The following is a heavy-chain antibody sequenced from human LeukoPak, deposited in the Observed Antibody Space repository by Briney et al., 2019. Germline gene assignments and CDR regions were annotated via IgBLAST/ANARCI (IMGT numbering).Heavy chain of an antibody. CDR3: ARDEGSRTGTTIDY. D-gene: IGHD1-1*01. J-gene: IGHJ4*02. Sequence: GGPLRLSCAASGFTFSSYAMHWVRQAPGKGLEWVAVISYDGSNKYYADSVKGRFTISRDNSKNTLYLQMNSLRAEDTAVYYCARDEGSRTGTTIDYWGQGTLVTVSS. V-gene: IGHV3-30*04. CDR2: ISYDGSNK. CDR1: GFTFSSYA.